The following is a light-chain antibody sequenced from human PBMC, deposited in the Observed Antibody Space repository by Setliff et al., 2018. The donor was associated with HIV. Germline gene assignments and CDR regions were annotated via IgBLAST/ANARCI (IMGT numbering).Light chain of an antibody. CDR3: AAWDDSLNGXG. J-gene: IGLJ1*01. V-gene: IGLV1-44*01. CDR1: NSNIGTTT. Sequence: QSPSVSXTPGQRVTISCSGSNSNIGTTTVNWYQRLPGAAXKLLIYTNSHRPSGVPDRFSGSKSGTSASLAISGLQSEGEADYYCAAWDDSLNGXGFGSGTKV. CDR2: TNS.